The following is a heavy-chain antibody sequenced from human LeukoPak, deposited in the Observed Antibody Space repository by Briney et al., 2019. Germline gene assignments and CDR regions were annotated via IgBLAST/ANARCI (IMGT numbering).Heavy chain of an antibody. CDR2: INPSSGGT. V-gene: IGHV1-2*02. CDR3: ARPIRGSYVEDAFDM. CDR1: GYTFSDYY. J-gene: IGHJ3*02. D-gene: IGHD1-26*01. Sequence: ASVKVSCKTSGYTFSDYYLHWVRQAPGQGLEWMGWINPSSGGTKYVQKFQGRVTMTRDTSISTGYMELSRLRSDDTAVYYCARPIRGSYVEDAFDMWGQGTMVTVSA.